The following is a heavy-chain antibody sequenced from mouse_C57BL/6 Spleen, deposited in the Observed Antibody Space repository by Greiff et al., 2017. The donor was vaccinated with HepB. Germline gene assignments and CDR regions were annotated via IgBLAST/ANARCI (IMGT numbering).Heavy chain of an antibody. CDR2: INPNNGGT. CDR3: ATSYYSNYGGAMDY. J-gene: IGHJ4*01. V-gene: IGHV1-26*01. Sequence: EVQLQQSGPELVKPGASVKISCKASGYTFTDYYMNWVKQSHGKSLEWIGDINPNNGGTSYNQKFKGKATLTVDKSSSTAYMELSSLTSEDSAVYYCATSYYSNYGGAMDYWGQGTSVTVSS. CDR1: GYTFTDYY. D-gene: IGHD2-5*01.